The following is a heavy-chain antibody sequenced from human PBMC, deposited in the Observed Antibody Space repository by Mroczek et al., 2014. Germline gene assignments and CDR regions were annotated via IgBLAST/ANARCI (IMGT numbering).Heavy chain of an antibody. Sequence: QVQLVQSGGGLVKPGGSLRLSCAASGFTFSDYYMSWIRQAPGKGLEWVSYISSSGSTIYYADSVKGRFTISRDNAKNSLYLQMNSLRAEDTAVYYCASYKVRLRFPVYRVDWGQGTLVTVSS. CDR2: ISSSGSTI. CDR1: GFTFSDYY. V-gene: IGHV3-11*01. CDR3: ASYKVRLRFPVYRVD. D-gene: IGHD3-3*01. J-gene: IGHJ4*02.